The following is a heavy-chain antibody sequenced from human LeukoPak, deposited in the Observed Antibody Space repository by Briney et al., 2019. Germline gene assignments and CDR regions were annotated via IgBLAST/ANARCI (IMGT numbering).Heavy chain of an antibody. J-gene: IGHJ4*02. CDR3: ATKTSRVSSFDY. CDR2: ISYDGSNK. Sequence: GSLRLSCAASGFTFSSYGMHWVRQAPGKGLEWVAVISYDGSNKYYADSVKGRFTISRDNSKNTLYLQMNSLRAEDTAVYYCATKTSRVSSFDYWGQGTLVTVSS. V-gene: IGHV3-30*03. CDR1: GFTFSSYG.